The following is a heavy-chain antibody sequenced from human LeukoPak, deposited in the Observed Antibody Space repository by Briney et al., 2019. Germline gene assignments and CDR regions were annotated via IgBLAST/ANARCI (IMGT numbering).Heavy chain of an antibody. D-gene: IGHD3-10*01. Sequence: GPRLVHPTPPLTLTSTFPGFPPSTSGGGGGWIRQPPEKALEWLALIYWGDDKRYTPYLKRRITNTKETSKNQPSLRLTNMDPVDTAAYYCAHTPLSGSYYNCFGYWGEGAVDSVS. J-gene: IGHJ4*02. V-gene: IGHV2-5*02. CDR3: AHTPLSGSYYNCFGY. CDR1: GFPPSTSGGG. CDR2: IYWGDDK.